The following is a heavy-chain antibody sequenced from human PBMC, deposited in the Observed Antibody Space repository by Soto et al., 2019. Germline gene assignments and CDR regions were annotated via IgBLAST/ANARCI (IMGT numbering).Heavy chain of an antibody. CDR2: IYYSGST. J-gene: IGHJ4*02. CDR3: ARESDWYLDY. Sequence: SETLSLTCTVSGGSISSYYWSWIRQPPGKGLEWIGYIYYSGSTNYNLSLKSRVTISVDTSKNQFSLKLSSVTAADTAVYYCARESDWYLDYWGQGTLVTVSS. D-gene: IGHD3-9*01. V-gene: IGHV4-59*01. CDR1: GGSISSYY.